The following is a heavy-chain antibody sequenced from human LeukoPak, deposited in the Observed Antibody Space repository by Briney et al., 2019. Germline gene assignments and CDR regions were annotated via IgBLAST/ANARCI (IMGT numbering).Heavy chain of an antibody. CDR2: INPGGGTT. V-gene: IGHV1-46*01. CDR3: ATDILSRKNY. Sequence: ASATVSCKASGYTFTNSQIHWVRHAPGQGLEWMGAINPGGGTTRYAQKFQGRVTVTSDTSTSTVYMQVSSLRSEDTAVYYCATDILSRKNYWGQGTLVTVSS. J-gene: IGHJ4*02. CDR1: GYTFTNSQ. D-gene: IGHD2-21*01.